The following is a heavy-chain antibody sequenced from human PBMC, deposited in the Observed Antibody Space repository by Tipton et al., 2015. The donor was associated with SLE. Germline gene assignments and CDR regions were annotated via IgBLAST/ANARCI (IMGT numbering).Heavy chain of an antibody. CDR2: IYYTGST. D-gene: IGHD3-9*01. J-gene: IGHJ3*02. CDR1: GGSVSSYY. V-gene: IGHV4-59*02. Sequence: TLSLTCTVSGGSVSSYYWSWIRQPPGKGLEWIGYIYYTGSTNYNPSLKSRVTISVDTSKNRFSLKLSSVTAADTAVYYCASGYDILTGRGFDIWGQGTMVTVSS. CDR3: ASGYDILTGRGFDI.